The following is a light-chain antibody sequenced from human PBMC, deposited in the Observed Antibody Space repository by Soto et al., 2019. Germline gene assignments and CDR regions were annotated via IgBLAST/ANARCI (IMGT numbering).Light chain of an antibody. J-gene: IGKJ2*01. CDR1: QSVRSNN. Sequence: EIVLTQSPGTLSLSPGERATLSCRASQSVRSNNLAWYLQKPGQAPRLLMYGASTRATGISDRFSGSGSGADFTLTISRLEPEDFAVFYCQQYANSPYTFGQGTKLEIK. V-gene: IGKV3-20*01. CDR3: QQYANSPYT. CDR2: GAS.